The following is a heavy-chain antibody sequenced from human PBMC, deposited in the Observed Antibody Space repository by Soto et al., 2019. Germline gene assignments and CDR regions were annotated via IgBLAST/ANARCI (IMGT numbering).Heavy chain of an antibody. V-gene: IGHV1-3*01. CDR3: AREARYYYDSSGYSQRYYYYGMDV. CDR1: GYTFTSYA. Sequence: ASVKVSCKASGYTFTSYAMHWVRQAPGQRLEWMGWINAGNGNTKYSQKFQGRVTITRDTSASTAYMELSSLRSEDTAVYYCAREARYYYDSSGYSQRYYYYGMDVWGQGNKGTVSS. D-gene: IGHD3-22*01. CDR2: INAGNGNT. J-gene: IGHJ6*02.